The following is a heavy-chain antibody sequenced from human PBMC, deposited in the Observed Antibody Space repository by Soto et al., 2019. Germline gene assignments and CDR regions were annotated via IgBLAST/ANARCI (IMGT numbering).Heavy chain of an antibody. CDR2: IYYSGST. J-gene: IGHJ3*02. CDR1: GGSISSGDYY. CDR3: AREPICPALMNDAFDI. Sequence: QVQLQESGPGLVKPSQTLSLTCTVSGGSISSGDYYWSWIRQPPGKGLEWIGYIYYSGSTDYNPSLKSQVTITVDTTKSQFSLKLSSVTAADTAVYYCAREPICPALMNDAFDIWGQGTMVTVSS. V-gene: IGHV4-30-4*01. D-gene: IGHD3-16*01.